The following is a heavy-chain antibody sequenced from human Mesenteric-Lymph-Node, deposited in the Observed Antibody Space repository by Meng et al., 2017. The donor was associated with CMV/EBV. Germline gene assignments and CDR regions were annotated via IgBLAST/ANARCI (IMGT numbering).Heavy chain of an antibody. J-gene: IGHJ6*02. D-gene: IGHD2-2*01. CDR1: GGSISSGGYY. CDR2: VYYTGTP. V-gene: IGHV4-31*03. CDR3: ARDGPAAGDGMDV. Sequence: SETLSLTCTVSGGSISSGGYYWTWVRQHPGKGLERIGHVYYTGTPYYIPSLRSRISMSVDPSNNQFSLTLKSVTAADTAVYYCARDGPAAGDGMDVWGRGTTVTVSS.